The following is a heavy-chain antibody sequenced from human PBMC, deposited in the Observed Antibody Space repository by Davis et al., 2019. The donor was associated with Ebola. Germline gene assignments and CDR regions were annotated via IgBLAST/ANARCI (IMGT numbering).Heavy chain of an antibody. J-gene: IGHJ6*02. Sequence: AASVTVSCKASGYTFTSYGISWVRQAPGQGLEWMGWISPYNGNTNYAQKLQARVTMTTDTSTSTAYMELRSLRSDDTAMYYCARDREDIVLVPADIVYTAGYYYGMDVWGQGTTVTVSS. CDR2: ISPYNGNT. V-gene: IGHV1-18*01. D-gene: IGHD2-2*02. CDR3: ARDREDIVLVPADIVYTAGYYYGMDV. CDR1: GYTFTSYG.